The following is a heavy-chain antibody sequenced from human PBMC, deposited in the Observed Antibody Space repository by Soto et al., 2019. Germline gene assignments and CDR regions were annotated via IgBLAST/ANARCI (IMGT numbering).Heavy chain of an antibody. CDR3: ARGYSGGYYYAMDV. CDR1: GGTFTTYA. V-gene: IGHV1-69*01. Sequence: QVQLVQSGAEVKKPGSSVRVSCQASGGTFTTYAFNWVRQAPGQGLEWMGGIIPMYNKANYAPNFLGRVTISADASTSTAYMELTTLRSEDTAVYFCARGYSGGYYYAMDVWGQGTTVTVSS. D-gene: IGHD4-4*01. CDR2: IIPMYNKA. J-gene: IGHJ6*02.